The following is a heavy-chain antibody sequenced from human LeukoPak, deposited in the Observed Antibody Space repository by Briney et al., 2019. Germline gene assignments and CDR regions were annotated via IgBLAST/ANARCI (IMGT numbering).Heavy chain of an antibody. Sequence: GESLRLSCAVSGFTFSSYAMSWVRQAPGKGLEWVSAISGSGGSTFYADSVKGRFTISRDNSKNTLYLQMNSLRAEDTAVYYCAKGVAVAGRSYYYYGMDVWGQGTTVTVSS. CDR1: GFTFSSYA. CDR2: ISGSGGST. J-gene: IGHJ6*02. V-gene: IGHV3-23*01. D-gene: IGHD6-19*01. CDR3: AKGVAVAGRSYYYYGMDV.